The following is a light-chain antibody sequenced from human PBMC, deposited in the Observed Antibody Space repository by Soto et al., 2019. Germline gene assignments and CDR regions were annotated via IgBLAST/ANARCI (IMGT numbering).Light chain of an antibody. Sequence: DVQMTQTPASLSASIGDRVTITCRASQSIRTYLNWYQQTPGKAPKLLIYVATTLQSGVPSRFSGSGSWTDFTLTISSLQPEDFATYYCQQSDTSPWTFGPGTRVEI. CDR3: QQSDTSPWT. CDR1: QSIRTY. CDR2: VAT. V-gene: IGKV1-39*01. J-gene: IGKJ1*01.